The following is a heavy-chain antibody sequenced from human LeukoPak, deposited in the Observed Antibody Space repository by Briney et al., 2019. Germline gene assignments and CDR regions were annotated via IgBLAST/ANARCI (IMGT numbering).Heavy chain of an antibody. J-gene: IGHJ5*02. CDR3: ARVKVVVITFWFDP. Sequence: SETLSLTCAVSGYSITSSSWWGWIRQPPGKGLEWIGYIYHSGTTYYNPSLQSRVTISVDTSKNQFSLKLSSVTAADTAVYYCARVKVVVITFWFDPWGQGTLVTVSS. CDR2: IYHSGTT. D-gene: IGHD3-22*01. CDR1: GYSITSSSW. V-gene: IGHV4-28*03.